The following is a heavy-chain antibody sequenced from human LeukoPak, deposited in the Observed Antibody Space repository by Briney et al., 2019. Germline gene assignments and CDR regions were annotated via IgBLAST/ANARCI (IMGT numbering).Heavy chain of an antibody. D-gene: IGHD3-9*01. CDR1: GYTFTSYG. V-gene: IGHV1-18*01. J-gene: IGHJ4*02. CDR3: ARDQAATNTQVRFCLD. Sequence: ASVKASCKASGYTFTSYGISWVRQAPGQGLEWMGWISAYNGNTNFAQKLQGRVTMTTDTSTSTAYMDLRSLRSDDTAVYYCARDQAATNTQVRFCLDWGQGTLVTVSS. CDR2: ISAYNGNT.